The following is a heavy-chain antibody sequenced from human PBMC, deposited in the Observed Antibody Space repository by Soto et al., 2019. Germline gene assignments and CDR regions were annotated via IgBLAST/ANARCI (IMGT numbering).Heavy chain of an antibody. D-gene: IGHD3-22*01. CDR1: GGSVSNASFY. CDR2: IFYTGVT. CDR3: VRVLDSSWYADL. Sequence: QVQLQESGPGLVKPSETLSLTCSVSGGSVSNASFYWTWIRQAPGTGLEYIGYIFYTGVTNYNPSLCSRVTISLATSKNHFSLKLNSMTAADTAVYYCVRVLDSSWYADLWGRGTLVTVSS. J-gene: IGHJ2*01. V-gene: IGHV4-61*03.